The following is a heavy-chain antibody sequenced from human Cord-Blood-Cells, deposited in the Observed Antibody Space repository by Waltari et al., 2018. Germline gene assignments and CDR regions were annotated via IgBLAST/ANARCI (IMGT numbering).Heavy chain of an antibody. Sequence: AASGFIFSKAWLSLGRQGPGKGLEWVGRIKSKTDGGTTDYAGPVKGRFTISRDDSKNTLYLQMNSLKTEDTAVYYCTTLENDYGDYGDAFDIWGQGTMVTVSS. CDR2: IKSKTDGGTT. CDR3: TTLENDYGDYGDAFDI. CDR1: GFIFSKAW. D-gene: IGHD4-17*01. J-gene: IGHJ3*02. V-gene: IGHV3-15*01.